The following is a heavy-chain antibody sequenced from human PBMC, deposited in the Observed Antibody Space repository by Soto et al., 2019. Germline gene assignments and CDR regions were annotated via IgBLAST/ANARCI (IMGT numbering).Heavy chain of an antibody. CDR3: ARAGRYCISTSCYNYYYYGMDV. CDR1: GGTFSSYA. V-gene: IGHV1-69*12. D-gene: IGHD2-2*02. Sequence: QVQLVQSGAEVKKPGSSVKVSCKASGGTFSSYAISWVRQAPGQGLEWMGGIIPIFGTANYAQKFQGRVTITADESTSTAYMELSSLRSEDTAVYYCARAGRYCISTSCYNYYYYGMDVWGQGTTVTVSS. CDR2: IIPIFGTA. J-gene: IGHJ6*02.